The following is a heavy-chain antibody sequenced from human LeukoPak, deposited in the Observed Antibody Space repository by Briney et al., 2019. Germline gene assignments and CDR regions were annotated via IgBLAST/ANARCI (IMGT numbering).Heavy chain of an antibody. CDR3: ARDGGDDGWYFDY. CDR2: IYYSGST. D-gene: IGHD5-24*01. V-gene: IGHV4-59*01. Sequence: SETLSLTCTVSGGSIGSYYWSWIRQPPGKGLEWIGYIYYSGSTNYNPSLKSRVTISVDTSKNQFSLKLSSVTAADTAVYYCARDGGDDGWYFDYWGQGTLVTVSS. J-gene: IGHJ4*02. CDR1: GGSIGSYY.